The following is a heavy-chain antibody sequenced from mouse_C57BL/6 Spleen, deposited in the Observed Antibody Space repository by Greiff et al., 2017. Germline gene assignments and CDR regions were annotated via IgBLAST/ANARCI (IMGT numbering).Heavy chain of an antibody. V-gene: IGHV1-9*01. Sequence: VQLQQSGAELMKPGASVKLSCKATGYTFTGYWIEWVKQRPGHGLEWIGEILPGSGSTNYNEKFKGKATFTADTSSNTAYMQLSSLTTEDSAIYYCARRADYCGSSYWFAYWGQGTLVTVSA. D-gene: IGHD1-1*01. CDR2: ILPGSGST. CDR1: GYTFTGYW. CDR3: ARRADYCGSSYWFAY. J-gene: IGHJ3*01.